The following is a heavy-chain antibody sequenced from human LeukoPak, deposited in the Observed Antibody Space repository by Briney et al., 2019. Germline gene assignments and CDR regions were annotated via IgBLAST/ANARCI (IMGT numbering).Heavy chain of an antibody. D-gene: IGHD3-3*01. CDR2: ISIYNGNT. CDR3: ARITYDFWSGYYMPDDP. CDR1: GYTFTNYG. V-gene: IGHV1-18*01. Sequence: ASVKVSCKASGYTFTNYGISWLRQAPGQGLEWMGWISIYNGNTDYAQKLRGRVTMTTDTSTSTAYMELRSLRSDDTAVYYCARITYDFWSGYYMPDDPWGQGTLVTVSS. J-gene: IGHJ5*02.